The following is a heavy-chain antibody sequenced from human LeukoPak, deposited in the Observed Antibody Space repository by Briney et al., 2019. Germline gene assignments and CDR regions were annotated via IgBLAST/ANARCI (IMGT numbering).Heavy chain of an antibody. V-gene: IGHV4-39*01. D-gene: IGHD3-10*01. Sequence: SETLSLTCTVSGGSISSSSYYWGWIRQSPGKGLEWIGSIYYSGSIYYNPSLKSRITISIDTSKNQFSLKLSSVSAADTAVYYCARQGPMVRGQGDGYFQHWGQGTLVTVSS. CDR1: GGSISSSSYY. J-gene: IGHJ1*01. CDR3: ARQGPMVRGQGDGYFQH. CDR2: IYYSGSI.